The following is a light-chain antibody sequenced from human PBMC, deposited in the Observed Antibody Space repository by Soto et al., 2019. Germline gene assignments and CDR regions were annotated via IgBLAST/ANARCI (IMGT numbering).Light chain of an antibody. Sequence: QSVLTQPASVSGSPGQSITISCTGTSSDVGAFNLVSWYRQHPGQAPTLIIYGATKRPSGVSDRFSGSKSGNTASLTISGLQAGDEADYYCCSYAGGSTYVFGSGTKVTV. V-gene: IGLV2-23*01. CDR1: SSDVGAFNL. J-gene: IGLJ1*01. CDR3: CSYAGGSTYV. CDR2: GAT.